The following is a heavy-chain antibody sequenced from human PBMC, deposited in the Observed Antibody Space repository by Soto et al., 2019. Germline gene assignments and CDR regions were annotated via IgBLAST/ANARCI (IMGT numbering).Heavy chain of an antibody. Sequence: PGGSLRLSCAASGFNFAKFAMNWVRQAPGQGLEWASAISGGGSTTYYADSVKGRFTISRENSRKTVHLQIDSLRAEDTAVYYCARGSGAHYNSETLLDWGQGNRV. CDR2: ISGGGSTT. J-gene: IGHJ4*02. CDR3: ARGSGAHYNSETLLD. CDR1: GFNFAKFA. D-gene: IGHD6-25*01. V-gene: IGHV3-23*01.